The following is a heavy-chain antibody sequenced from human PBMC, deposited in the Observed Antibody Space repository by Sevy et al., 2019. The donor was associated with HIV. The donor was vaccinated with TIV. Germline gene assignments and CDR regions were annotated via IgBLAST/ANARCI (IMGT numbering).Heavy chain of an antibody. CDR1: GGTFSSYA. Sequence: ASVKVSCKASGGTFSSYAINWVRQAPGQGLEWMGGIIPIFGTANYAQKFQGRVTITADESTSTAYMELSSLRSEDTAVYYCARDTDYYDSSGYQGWFDPWGQGTLVTVSS. J-gene: IGHJ5*02. CDR3: ARDTDYYDSSGYQGWFDP. D-gene: IGHD3-22*01. CDR2: IIPIFGTA. V-gene: IGHV1-69*13.